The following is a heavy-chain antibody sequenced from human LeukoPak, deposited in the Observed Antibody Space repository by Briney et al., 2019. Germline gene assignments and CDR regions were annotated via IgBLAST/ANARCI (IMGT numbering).Heavy chain of an antibody. CDR1: GYTFTSYD. D-gene: IGHD6-19*01. J-gene: IGHJ4*02. V-gene: IGHV1-8*01. CDR2: MNPNSGNT. CDR3: ARKGRAGYYSDY. Sequence: ASVKVSCKASGYTFTSYDINWVRPATGQGLEWMGWMNPNSGNTGYAQKFQGRVTMTRNTSISTAYMELSSLRSEDTAIYYCARKGRAGYYSDYWGQGTLVTVSS.